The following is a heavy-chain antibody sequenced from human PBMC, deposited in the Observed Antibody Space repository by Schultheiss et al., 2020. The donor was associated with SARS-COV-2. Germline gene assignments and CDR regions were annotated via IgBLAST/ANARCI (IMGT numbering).Heavy chain of an antibody. D-gene: IGHD2-15*01. J-gene: IGHJ2*01. V-gene: IGHV4-39*07. CDR2: INHSGST. CDR1: GGSVSSGSYY. CDR3: ARDRRVVAAKVGTYFDL. Sequence: SQTLSLTCTVSGGSVSSGSYYWGWIRQPPGKGLEWIGEINHSGSTNYNPSLKSRVTISVDTSKNQFSLKLSSVTAADTAVYYCARDRRVVAAKVGTYFDLWGRGTLVTVSS.